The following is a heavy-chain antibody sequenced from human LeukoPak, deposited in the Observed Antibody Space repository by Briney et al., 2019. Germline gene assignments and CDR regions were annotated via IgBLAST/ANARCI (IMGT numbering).Heavy chain of an antibody. D-gene: IGHD1-26*01. V-gene: IGHV3-7*01. CDR1: GFTFSNYW. Sequence: GGSLRLSCAASGFTFSNYWMGWVRQAPGKRPEWVANMNIDGSEKYYADSVKGRFSISRDNARNSVYLQMASLRVEDTAVYYCARDPVEWELLLDYWGQGTLVTVSS. CDR3: ARDPVEWELLLDY. CDR2: MNIDGSEK. J-gene: IGHJ4*02.